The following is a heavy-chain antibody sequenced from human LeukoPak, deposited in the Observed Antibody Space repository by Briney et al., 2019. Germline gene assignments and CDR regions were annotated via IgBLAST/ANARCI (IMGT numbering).Heavy chain of an antibody. V-gene: IGHV3-43D*04. J-gene: IGHJ6*03. CDR1: GLSFGDFA. CDR2: INWNASFT. Sequence: GGSLRLSCAASGLSFGDFAMQWVRRAPGKGLEWVALINWNASFTHYADSVKGRFTISRDNSKNSLSLQMNSLRPEDTALYYCAKERRGYYMDVWGKGTTVIVSS. D-gene: IGHD3-10*01. CDR3: AKERRGYYMDV.